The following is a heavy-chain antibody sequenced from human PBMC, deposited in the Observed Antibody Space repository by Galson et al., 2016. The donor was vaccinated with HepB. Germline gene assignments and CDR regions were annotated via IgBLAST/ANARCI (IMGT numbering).Heavy chain of an antibody. J-gene: IGHJ4*02. CDR3: ARSIVEPTGWTASGFDY. D-gene: IGHD1-26*01. CDR1: GDSISSSNW. CDR2: IFRSGST. Sequence: SETLSLTCAVSGDSISSSNWWSWVRQPPGKGLEWIGEIFRSGSTNYSPSLKSRVAISVDKSKNQFSLRLTSVTAADTAVYYCARSIVEPTGWTASGFDYWGQGILVTVSS. V-gene: IGHV4-4*02.